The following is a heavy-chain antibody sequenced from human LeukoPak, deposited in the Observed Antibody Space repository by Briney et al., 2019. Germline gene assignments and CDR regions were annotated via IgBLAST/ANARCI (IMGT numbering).Heavy chain of an antibody. V-gene: IGHV3-66*02. CDR3: ARQGELELRTFFDC. J-gene: IGHJ4*02. D-gene: IGHD1-7*01. CDR1: GFTVSSNY. CDR2: IYSGGST. Sequence: GGSLRLSCAASGFTVSSNYMSWVRQAPGKGLEWVSVIYSGGSTYYADSVKGRFTISRDNSKNTLYLQMNSLRAEDTAVYYCARQGELELRTFFDCWGQGTLVTVSS.